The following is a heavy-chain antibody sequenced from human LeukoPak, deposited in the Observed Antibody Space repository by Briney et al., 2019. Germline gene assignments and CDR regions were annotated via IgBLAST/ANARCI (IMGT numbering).Heavy chain of an antibody. V-gene: IGHV3-15*07. D-gene: IGHD3-22*01. Sequence: KPGGSLRLSCTASGLYFSNAWMNWVRQAPGKGLEWVGRIKSKLNGETTEFGAPVEGRFSISRDDSKNTLYLQMNSLKTEDTAVYYCSTTYYYDSSEGYWGQGTLVTVSS. CDR3: STTYYYDSSEGY. J-gene: IGHJ4*02. CDR2: IKSKLNGETT. CDR1: GLYFSNAW.